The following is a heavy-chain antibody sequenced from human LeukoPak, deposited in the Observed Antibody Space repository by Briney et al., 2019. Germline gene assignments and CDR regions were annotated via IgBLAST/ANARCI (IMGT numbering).Heavy chain of an antibody. J-gene: IGHJ4*02. V-gene: IGHV3-74*01. Sequence: GGSLRLSCAASGFTFSRYWMHWVRQAPGKGLVWVSRINSDGSSTSYADSVKGRFTISRDNAKNTLYLQMNSLRAEDTAVYYCAREGKVGATVFDYWGQGTLVTVSS. CDR3: AREGKVGATVFDY. D-gene: IGHD1-26*01. CDR1: GFTFSRYW. CDR2: INSDGSST.